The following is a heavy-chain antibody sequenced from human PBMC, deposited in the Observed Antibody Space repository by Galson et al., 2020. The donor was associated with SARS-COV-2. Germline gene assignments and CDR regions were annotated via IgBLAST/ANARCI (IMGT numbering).Heavy chain of an antibody. CDR1: GFTFSYYG. Sequence: TGGSLRLSCAASGFTFSYYGMHWVRQAPGKGLEWVALISYDGSEKYYADSVKGRFTISRDNSKDTLFLQMNSLRGEDTAVYYCAAGIVIVPAARYGVDVWGQGTTVTVSS. J-gene: IGHJ6*02. CDR2: ISYDGSEK. CDR3: AAGIVIVPAARYGVDV. V-gene: IGHV3-30*03. D-gene: IGHD2-2*01.